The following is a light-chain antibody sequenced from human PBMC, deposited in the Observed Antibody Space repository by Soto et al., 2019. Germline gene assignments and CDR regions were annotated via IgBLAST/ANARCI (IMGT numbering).Light chain of an antibody. V-gene: IGKV3-20*01. CDR3: QQFGSSPLFT. CDR1: QSVSSSY. CDR2: GAS. Sequence: EVVLTQSPGTRSLSPGERATLSCRASQSVSSSYLAWYQQKTGQAPRLLIYGASSRATGIPDRFSGSGSGTDFTLTISRLEPEDFAVYYCQQFGSSPLFTFGPGTKVDVK. J-gene: IGKJ3*01.